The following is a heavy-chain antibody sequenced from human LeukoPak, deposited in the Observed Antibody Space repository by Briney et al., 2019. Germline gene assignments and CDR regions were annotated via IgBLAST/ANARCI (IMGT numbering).Heavy chain of an antibody. Sequence: PSETLSLTCTVSGGSISSYYWSWIRQPPGKGLEWIGYMDYSGNPNYNPSLKSRVSISVDTSKNQFSLKLRSVTAADTAVYYCARHGGAYTFDYWGQGTLVTVSS. D-gene: IGHD4-17*01. CDR1: GGSISSYY. CDR3: ARHGGAYTFDY. J-gene: IGHJ4*02. V-gene: IGHV4-59*08. CDR2: MDYSGNP.